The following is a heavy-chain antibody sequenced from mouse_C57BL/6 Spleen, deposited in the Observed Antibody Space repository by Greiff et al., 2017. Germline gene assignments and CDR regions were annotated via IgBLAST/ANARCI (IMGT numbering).Heavy chain of an antibody. CDR3: AREAGYYGSSFDD. Sequence: VQLQESGAELVKPGASVKISCKASGYAFSSYWMNWVKQRPGKGLEWIGQIYPGDGDTTYNGKFKGKATLTADKSSSTAYMQLSSLTSEDSAVYFCAREAGYYGSSFDDWGQGTTLTVSS. J-gene: IGHJ2*01. CDR2: IYPGDGDT. CDR1: GYAFSSYW. D-gene: IGHD1-1*01. V-gene: IGHV1-80*01.